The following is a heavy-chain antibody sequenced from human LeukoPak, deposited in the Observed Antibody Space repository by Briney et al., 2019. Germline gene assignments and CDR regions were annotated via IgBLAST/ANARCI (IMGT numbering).Heavy chain of an antibody. D-gene: IGHD3-3*01. J-gene: IGHJ5*02. V-gene: IGHV3-7*01. Sequence: GGSLRLSCAASGFTFSSYWMSWVRQAPGKGLEWVANIKQDGSEKYYVDSVKGRFTISRDNAKNSLYLQMNSLRAEDTAVYYCARGSEWLSFGWFDPWGQGTLVTVSS. CDR2: IKQDGSEK. CDR3: ARGSEWLSFGWFDP. CDR1: GFTFSSYW.